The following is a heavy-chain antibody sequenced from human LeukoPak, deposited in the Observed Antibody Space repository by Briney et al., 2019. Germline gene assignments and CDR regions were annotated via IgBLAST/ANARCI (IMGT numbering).Heavy chain of an antibody. V-gene: IGHV1-2*06. D-gene: IGHD5-24*01. CDR1: GYTFTGYY. CDR2: INPNSGGT. J-gene: IGHJ3*02. CDR3: AREDENLGDALDM. Sequence: ASVKVSCKASGYTFTGYYMHWVRQAPGQELEWMGRINPNSGGTNYAQKFQGRATMTRDTSISTAYMELSRLRSDDTAVYYCAREDENLGDALDMWGQGTMVTVSS.